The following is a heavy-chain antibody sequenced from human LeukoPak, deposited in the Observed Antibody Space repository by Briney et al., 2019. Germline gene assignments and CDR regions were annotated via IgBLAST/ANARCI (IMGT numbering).Heavy chain of an antibody. Sequence: PGGSLRLSCAASGFTFSSYGMHWVRQAPGKGLEWVAFIRYDGSNKYYADSVKGRFTISRDNSKNTLYLQMNSLRAEDTAVYYCAKEVEYCSSTSCHYFDYWGQGTLVTVSS. CDR2: IRYDGSNK. J-gene: IGHJ4*02. V-gene: IGHV3-30*02. CDR1: GFTFSSYG. D-gene: IGHD2-2*01. CDR3: AKEVEYCSSTSCHYFDY.